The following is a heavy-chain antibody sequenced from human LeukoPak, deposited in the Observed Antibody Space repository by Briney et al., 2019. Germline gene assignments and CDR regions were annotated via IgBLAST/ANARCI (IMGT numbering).Heavy chain of an antibody. V-gene: IGHV4-34*01. Sequence: SETLSLTCAVYGGSFSGYYWSWIRQPPGKGLEWVGEINHSGRTNYDPSLKSRVTISVDTSKNQFSLKLSSVTAADTAVYYCARSRFVAVGGRHAFDIWGQGTMVTVSS. CDR3: ARSRFVAVGGRHAFDI. D-gene: IGHD6-19*01. CDR2: INHSGRT. J-gene: IGHJ3*02. CDR1: GGSFSGYY.